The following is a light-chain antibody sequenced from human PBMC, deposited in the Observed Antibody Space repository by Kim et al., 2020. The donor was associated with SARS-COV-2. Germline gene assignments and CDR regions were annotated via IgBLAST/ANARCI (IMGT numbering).Light chain of an antibody. CDR3: AAWEDSLNGDVV. CDR1: RSDIGSNT. CDR2: RSN. Sequence: QSVLTQPPSASGTPGQRVTISCSGSRSDIGSNTVNWYQQLPGTAPKLLIYRSNKRPSGVPDRFSASKSGTSASLAISGLQSEDEADYYCAAWEDSLNGDVVFGGGTQLTVL. J-gene: IGLJ2*01. V-gene: IGLV1-44*01.